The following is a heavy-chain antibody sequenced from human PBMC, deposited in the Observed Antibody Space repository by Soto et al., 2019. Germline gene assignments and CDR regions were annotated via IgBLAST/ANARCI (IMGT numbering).Heavy chain of an antibody. CDR1: GYDFNIYG. V-gene: IGHV1-18*01. CDR3: AREPLGEAVAGRPIFLSEFDY. CDR2: ISGLNGNT. D-gene: IGHD6-6*01. J-gene: IGHJ4*02. Sequence: QEQLVQSGGEVKRPGASVKVSCTAVGYDFNIYGISWVRQAPGQGLEWLGWISGLNGNTRYAVKFKDRITLTADTATSTAYLEMSSLRPEDTAVYYCAREPLGEAVAGRPIFLSEFDYWGQGTLVTVSS.